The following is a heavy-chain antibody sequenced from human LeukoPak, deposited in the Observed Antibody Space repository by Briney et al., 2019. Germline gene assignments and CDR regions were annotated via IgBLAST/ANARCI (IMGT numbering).Heavy chain of an antibody. D-gene: IGHD4/OR15-4a*01. V-gene: IGHV4-4*02. J-gene: IGHJ6*02. Sequence: TPSETLSLTCAVSGGSISSSNWWSWVRQPPGKGLEWIGEIYHSGSTNYNPSLKSRVTISVDTSKNQFSLKLSSVTAADTAVYYCARDANRLGMDVWGQGTTVTVSS. CDR3: ARDANRLGMDV. CDR1: GGSISSSNW. CDR2: IYHSGST.